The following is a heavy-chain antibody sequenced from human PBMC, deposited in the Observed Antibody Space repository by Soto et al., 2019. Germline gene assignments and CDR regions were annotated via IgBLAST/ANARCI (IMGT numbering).Heavy chain of an antibody. CDR1: GASVSSAEHY. D-gene: IGHD5-12*01. CDR2: TYYSGGS. J-gene: IGHJ4*02. V-gene: IGHV4-30-4*01. CDR3: ARLSGYDPAGAADK. Sequence: QVQLQESGPGLVKASQTLSLTCTLSGASVSSAEHYWSWIRQPPGKGLEWIGYTYYSGGSYYNASLQRRVSISVDTSQNHSSLKLTSVTAADTAVYYCARLSGYDPAGAADKWGPGILVSVSS.